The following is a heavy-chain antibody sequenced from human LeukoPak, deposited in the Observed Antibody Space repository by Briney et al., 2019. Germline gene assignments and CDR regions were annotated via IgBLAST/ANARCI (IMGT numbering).Heavy chain of an antibody. CDR2: IKSKTDGGTT. CDR1: GFTFSNAW. CDR3: TTSNSGYDYLLDY. D-gene: IGHD5-12*01. J-gene: IGHJ4*02. V-gene: IGHV3-15*01. Sequence: GGSLRLSCAASGFTFSNAWMSWVRQAPGKGLEWVGRIKSKTDGGTTDYAAPVKGRFTISRDDSKNTLYLQMNSLKTEDTAVYSCTTSNSGYDYLLDYWGQGTLVTVSS.